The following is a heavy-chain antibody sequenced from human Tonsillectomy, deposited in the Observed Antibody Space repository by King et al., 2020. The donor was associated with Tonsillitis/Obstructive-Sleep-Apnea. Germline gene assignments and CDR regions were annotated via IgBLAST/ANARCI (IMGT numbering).Heavy chain of an antibody. CDR2: IYYSGST. J-gene: IGHJ3*02. CDR3: ARQLERPGDAFDI. V-gene: IGHV4-61*01. D-gene: IGHD1-1*01. CDR1: GGSVSSGSYY. Sequence: QLQESGPGLVKPSETLSLTCTVSGGSVSSGSYYWSWIRQPPGKGLEWIGYIYYSGSTNYNPFLKSRVTISVDTSKNQFSLKLSSVTAADTAVYYCARQLERPGDAFDIWGQGTMVTVSS.